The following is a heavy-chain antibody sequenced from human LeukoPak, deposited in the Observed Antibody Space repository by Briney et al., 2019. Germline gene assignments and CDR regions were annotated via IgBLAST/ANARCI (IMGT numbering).Heavy chain of an antibody. CDR2: IYHSGST. D-gene: IGHD3-9*01. CDR1: GGSIVSYY. V-gene: IGHV4-59*12. CDR3: ARGYFRWYFDL. J-gene: IGHJ2*01. Sequence: SETLSLTCTVSGGSIVSYYWSWIRQPPGKGLEWIGYIYHSGSTYYNPSLKSRVTISVDRSKNQFSLKLSSVTAADTAVYYCARGYFRWYFDLWGRGTLVTVSS.